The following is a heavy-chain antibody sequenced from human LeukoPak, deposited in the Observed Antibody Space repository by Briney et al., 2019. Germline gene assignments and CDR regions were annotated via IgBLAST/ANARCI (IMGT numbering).Heavy chain of an antibody. CDR2: IYYSGST. V-gene: IGHV4-59*01. D-gene: IGHD6-13*01. CDR3: ARIAVSGYSSSWYDY. CDR1: GGSISSYY. J-gene: IGHJ4*02. Sequence: SEALSLTCTVSGGSISSYYWSWIRQPPGKGLEWIGYIYYSGSTNYNPSLKSRVTISVDTSKNQFSLRLSSVTAADTAVYFCARIAVSGYSSSWYDYWGQGTLVTVSS.